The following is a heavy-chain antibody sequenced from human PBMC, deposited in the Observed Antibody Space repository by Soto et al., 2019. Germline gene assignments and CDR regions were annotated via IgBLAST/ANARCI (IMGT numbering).Heavy chain of an antibody. CDR2: IYYSGTT. J-gene: IGHJ5*02. CDR1: GDSITSNSYF. D-gene: IGHD3-22*01. CDR3: ARTSYDSSGTAADP. V-gene: IGHV4-39*07. Sequence: PSETLSLTCTVSGDSITSNSYFWAWIRQPPGKGLEWIGSIYYSGTTYYNPSLKSRVTISVDTSKNQFSLKLSSVTAADTAVYYCARTSYDSSGTAADPWGQGTLVTVSS.